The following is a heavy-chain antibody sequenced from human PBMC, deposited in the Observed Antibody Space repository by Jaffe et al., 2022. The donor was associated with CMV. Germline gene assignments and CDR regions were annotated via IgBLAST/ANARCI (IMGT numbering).Heavy chain of an antibody. CDR2: IWHDGDKT. J-gene: IGHJ4*02. Sequence: QVQLVESGGAVVQPGRSLRLSCAASGFSFSTSVMHWVRQAPGKGLEWVGDIWHDGDKTNYADSVTGRFTISRDNSNNMLYLELSSLRGEDTAVYYCVRDTPLTDWGQGTLVTVSS. V-gene: IGHV3-33*08. CDR1: GFSFSTSV. CDR3: VRDTPLTD.